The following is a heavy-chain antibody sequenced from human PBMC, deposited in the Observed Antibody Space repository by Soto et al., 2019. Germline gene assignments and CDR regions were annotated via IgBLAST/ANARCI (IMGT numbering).Heavy chain of an antibody. D-gene: IGHD3-10*01. V-gene: IGHV3-66*01. CDR3: ARDMVRAMDV. Sequence: EVQLVESGGGLVQRGGSLRLSCAASGFTVSSNYMSWVRQAPGKGLEWVSVIYSGGSTYYADSVKGRFTISRDNSKNTLYLQMNSLRAEATAVYYCARDMVRAMDVWGQGTTVIVSS. CDR2: IYSGGST. J-gene: IGHJ6*02. CDR1: GFTVSSNY.